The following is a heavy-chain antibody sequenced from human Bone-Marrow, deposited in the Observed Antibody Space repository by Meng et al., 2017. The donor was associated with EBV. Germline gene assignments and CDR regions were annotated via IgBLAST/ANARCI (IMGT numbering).Heavy chain of an antibody. Sequence: QVQLQESGPGLVKPSQTLSLTCAVSGGSISSGGYYWSWIRQPPGRGLEWIGYIYYSGSTYYNPSLKSRVTISVDTSKNQFSLKLSSVTAADTAVYYCARQSARQLVPYYWGQGTLVTVSS. CDR1: GGSISSGGYY. V-gene: IGHV4-31*11. CDR2: IYYSGST. CDR3: ARQSARQLVPYY. J-gene: IGHJ4*02. D-gene: IGHD6-6*01.